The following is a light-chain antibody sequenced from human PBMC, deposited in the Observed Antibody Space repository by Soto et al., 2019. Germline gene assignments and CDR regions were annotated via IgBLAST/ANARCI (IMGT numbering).Light chain of an antibody. V-gene: IGKV3-15*01. Sequence: ILMTQSPATLSVSPGERATLSCRASQSVSNNLAWYQQKPGQAPRLLIYDASTRATGIPARFSGSGSGTDFTLTISRLQCEDFEVYYCQQYNNWPPWTFGQGTKVEIK. CDR2: DAS. CDR3: QQYNNWPPWT. J-gene: IGKJ1*01. CDR1: QSVSNN.